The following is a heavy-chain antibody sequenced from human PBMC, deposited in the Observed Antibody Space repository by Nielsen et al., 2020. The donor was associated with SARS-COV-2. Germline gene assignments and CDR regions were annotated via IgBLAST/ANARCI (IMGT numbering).Heavy chain of an antibody. Sequence: GESLKISCAASGFIFGDSYMSWIRQAPGKGLEWISYISSTGTYTNYVDSVKGRFTISRDNAKRSLYLQMNSLRAEDTALYHCARGSDYAYYYYGMDVWGQGTTVTVSS. J-gene: IGHJ6*02. CDR2: ISSTGTYT. D-gene: IGHD4-17*01. CDR3: ARGSDYAYYYYGMDV. CDR1: GFIFGDSY. V-gene: IGHV3-11*05.